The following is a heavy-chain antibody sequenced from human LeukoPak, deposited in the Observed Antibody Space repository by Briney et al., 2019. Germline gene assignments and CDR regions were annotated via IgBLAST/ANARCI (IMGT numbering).Heavy chain of an antibody. V-gene: IGHV4-39*07. Sequence: PSETLSLTCTVSGGSISSSSYYWGWIRQPPGKGLEWIGSIYYSGSTYYNPSLKSRVTISVDTSKNQFSLKLSSVTAADTAVYSCARDPTVRIGMDVWGQGTTVTVSS. CDR3: ARDPTVRIGMDV. D-gene: IGHD4-17*01. CDR1: GGSISSSSYY. J-gene: IGHJ6*02. CDR2: IYYSGST.